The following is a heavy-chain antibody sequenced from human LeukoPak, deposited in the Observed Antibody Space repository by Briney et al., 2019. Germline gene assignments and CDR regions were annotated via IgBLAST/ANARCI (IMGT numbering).Heavy chain of an antibody. CDR1: GGSISSGGYY. V-gene: IGHV4-34*01. CDR3: ARATRKTIAGSYVSLWFDP. CDR2: INHSGST. J-gene: IGHJ5*02. D-gene: IGHD1-26*01. Sequence: PSETLSLTCAVSGGSISSGGYYWSWIRQPPGKGLEWIGEINHSGSTNYNPSLKSRVTISVDTSKNQFSLKLSSVTAADTAVYYCARATRKTIAGSYVSLWFDPWGQGTLVTVSS.